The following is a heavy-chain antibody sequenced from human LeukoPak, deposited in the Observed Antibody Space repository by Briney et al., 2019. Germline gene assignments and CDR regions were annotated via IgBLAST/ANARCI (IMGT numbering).Heavy chain of an antibody. D-gene: IGHD6-13*01. CDR2: ISFDGSNK. J-gene: IGHJ4*02. V-gene: IGHV3-30-3*01. Sequence: GRSLRLSCAASGFTFSSYALPWVRQAPGKGLEWVAVISFDGSNKYYADSVKGRFTISRDNSKNTLYLQMNSLRAEDTAVYYCARKLAAADPNYWGQGTLVTVSS. CDR1: GFTFSSYA. CDR3: ARKLAAADPNY.